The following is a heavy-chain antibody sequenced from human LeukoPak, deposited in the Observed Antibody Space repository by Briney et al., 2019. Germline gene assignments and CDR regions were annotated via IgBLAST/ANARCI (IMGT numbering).Heavy chain of an antibody. J-gene: IGHJ4*02. Sequence: SVKVSCKASGYTFTSYYMHWVRQAPGQGLEWIGIINPSGGSTSYAQKFQGRVSMTRDTSTSTVYMELSSLRAGDTAVYYCARPASYGFWSGYYTYFDYWGQGTLVTVSS. CDR2: INPSGGST. CDR3: ARPASYGFWSGYYTYFDY. D-gene: IGHD3-3*01. CDR1: GYTFTSYY. V-gene: IGHV1-46*01.